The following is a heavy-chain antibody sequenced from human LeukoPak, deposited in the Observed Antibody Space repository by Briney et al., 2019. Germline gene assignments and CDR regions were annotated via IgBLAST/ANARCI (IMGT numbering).Heavy chain of an antibody. CDR3: ARGIQFDP. CDR1: GGSFSGYY. D-gene: IGHD5-18*01. J-gene: IGHJ5*02. V-gene: IGHV4-34*01. Sequence: SETLSLTCAVYGGSFSGYYWSWIRQPPGKGLEWIGEINHSGSTNYNPSLKSRVTISVDTSKNQFSLKLRSVTAADTAVYYCARGIQFDPWGQGTLVTVSS. CDR2: INHSGST.